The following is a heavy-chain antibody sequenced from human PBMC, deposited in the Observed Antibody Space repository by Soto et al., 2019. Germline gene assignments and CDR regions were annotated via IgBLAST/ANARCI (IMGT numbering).Heavy chain of an antibody. CDR3: ATWHEREHAYDV. CDR1: GLTISGKKY. D-gene: IGHD1-1*01. V-gene: IGHV3-53*01. Sequence: TGGSLRLSCAAFGLTISGKKYVAWVRQAPGKGLEWVSALYDVDGSFYADSVKGRFTTSSDSSKTTVYLQMNDLRPDDTAVYYCATWHEREHAYDVWGQVTTGAVSS. CDR2: LYDVDGS. J-gene: IGHJ3*01.